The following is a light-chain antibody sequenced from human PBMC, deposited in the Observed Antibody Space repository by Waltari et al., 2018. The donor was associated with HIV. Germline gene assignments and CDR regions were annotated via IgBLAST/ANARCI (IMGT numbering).Light chain of an antibody. J-gene: IGLJ3*02. Sequence: SSELTQGPTVSAALRQTVTITCQGDSLRRFYANWYQQKPGQAPVLILFNSNTRPSGIPDRFSGSSSGKIASLRIAGAQAEDEADYYCSSQDMTGSYWIFGGGTKLTVV. CDR3: SSQDMTGSYWI. CDR1: SLRRFY. CDR2: NSN. V-gene: IGLV3-19*01.